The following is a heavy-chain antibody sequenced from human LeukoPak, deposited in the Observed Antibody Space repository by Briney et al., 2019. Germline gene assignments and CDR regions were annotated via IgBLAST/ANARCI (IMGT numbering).Heavy chain of an antibody. V-gene: IGHV3-21*01. Sequence: GGSLRLSCAASGFTFSSYSMNWVRQAPGKGLEWVSSISSSSSYIYYADSVKGRFTISRDNAKNSLYLQMNSLRAEDTAVYYCARVSIQLGFGGYFDYWGQGTVVTVSS. J-gene: IGHJ4*02. CDR1: GFTFSSYS. CDR2: ISSSSSYI. D-gene: IGHD5-18*01. CDR3: ARVSIQLGFGGYFDY.